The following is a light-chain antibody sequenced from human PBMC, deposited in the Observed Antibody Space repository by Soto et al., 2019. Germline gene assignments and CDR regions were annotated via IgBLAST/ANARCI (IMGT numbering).Light chain of an antibody. J-gene: IGLJ2*01. V-gene: IGLV1-51*01. CDR3: ATWDSSLSALV. CDR1: SSNIARNY. Sequence: QSVLTHPPSVSAAPGQTVTISCSGNSSNIARNYVSWYQQVPGAAPKLLTYDTDKRPSEIPDRFSGSKSGTSATLGITGLQTGDEADYYCATWDSSLSALVFGGGTKLTVL. CDR2: DTD.